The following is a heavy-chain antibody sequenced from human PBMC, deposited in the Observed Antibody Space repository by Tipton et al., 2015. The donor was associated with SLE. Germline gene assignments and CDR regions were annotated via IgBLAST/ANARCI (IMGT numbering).Heavy chain of an antibody. CDR3: ARGSSHYDSNRGMDV. J-gene: IGHJ6*02. CDR1: GGSISNNDHL. Sequence: TLSLTCTVSGGSISNNDHLWGWIRQPPGKGLEWIGSISYSGSTYYNPSLKSRVTISVDTSKNQFSLKLSSVTAADTAVYYCARGSSHYDSNRGMDVWGQGTTVTVSS. D-gene: IGHD3-22*01. CDR2: ISYSGST. V-gene: IGHV4-39*07.